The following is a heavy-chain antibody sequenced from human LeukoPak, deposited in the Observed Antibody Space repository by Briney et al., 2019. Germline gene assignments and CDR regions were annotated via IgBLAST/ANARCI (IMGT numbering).Heavy chain of an antibody. J-gene: IGHJ6*02. V-gene: IGHV3-7*03. CDR1: GFTFSSYW. Sequence: PGGSLRLSCAASGFTFSSYWMSWVRQAPGKGLEWVANIKLDGSEKYYVDSVKGRFTISRDNAQNLLYLHMNSLRAEDSAIYYCARDLNVGMDVWGRGTTVTVSS. CDR2: IKLDGSEK. CDR3: ARDLNVGMDV.